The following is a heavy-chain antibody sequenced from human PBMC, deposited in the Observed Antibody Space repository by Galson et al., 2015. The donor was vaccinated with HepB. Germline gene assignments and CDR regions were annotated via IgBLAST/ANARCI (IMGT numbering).Heavy chain of an antibody. D-gene: IGHD2-2*01. CDR1: GHTLTSYD. J-gene: IGHJ6*02. CDR2: MKPNSGNT. CDR3: ARSRCYVGPERHSTSCYGRPPYYYYYYGMDV. Sequence: SVKVSCKASGHTLTSYDINWVRQATGQGLEWMGWMKPNSGNTGYAQKFQGRVTLTRNTSISTAYMELSSLRSEDTAVYYCARSRCYVGPERHSTSCYGRPPYYYYYYGMDVWGQGTTVTVSS. V-gene: IGHV1-8*01.